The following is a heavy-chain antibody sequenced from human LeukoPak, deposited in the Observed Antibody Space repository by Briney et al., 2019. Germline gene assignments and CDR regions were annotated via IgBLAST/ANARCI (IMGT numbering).Heavy chain of an antibody. CDR1: GGSISSYY. V-gene: IGHV4-59*01. CDR3: ARVIQLDYYDSSGYYLDP. Sequence: SETLSLTCTVSGGSISSYYWSWIRQPPGKGLEWIGYIYYSGSTNYNPSLKSRVTISVDTSKNQFSLKLSSVTAADTAEYYCARVIQLDYYDSSGYYLDPWGQGTLVTVSS. D-gene: IGHD3-22*01. J-gene: IGHJ5*02. CDR2: IYYSGST.